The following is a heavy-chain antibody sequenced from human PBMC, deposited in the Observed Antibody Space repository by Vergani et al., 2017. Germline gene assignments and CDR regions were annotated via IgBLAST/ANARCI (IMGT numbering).Heavy chain of an antibody. V-gene: IGHV4-39*01. CDR3: ASGKYYSDSTSHFRGRYFDV. CDR2: IYNSGNG. CDR1: GDSIISRSYY. Sequence: QMQLQESGPGLVKASETLSLTCTVSGDSIISRSYYWGWIRQPPGNGLVWIGSIYNSGNGDYSSSLKGRVTISADTSKNQFSLRLTSVSAADTAVYYCASGKYYSDSTSHFRGRYFDVWGRGTLVTVPS. D-gene: IGHD3-16*01. J-gene: IGHJ2*01.